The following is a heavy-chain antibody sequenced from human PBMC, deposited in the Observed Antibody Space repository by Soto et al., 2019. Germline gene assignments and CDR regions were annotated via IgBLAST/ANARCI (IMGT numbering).Heavy chain of an antibody. CDR3: ARLHSYGYVRGYFDY. CDR2: IYYSGST. CDR1: CGSIISSSYY. V-gene: IGHV4-39*01. D-gene: IGHD5-18*01. J-gene: IGHJ4*02. Sequence: SATLSLTSTVSCGSIISSSYYWGWIRQPPGKGLEWIGSIYYSGSTYYNPSLKSRVTISVDTSKNQFSLKLSSVTAADTAVYYCARLHSYGYVRGYFDYWGQGTLVTVSS.